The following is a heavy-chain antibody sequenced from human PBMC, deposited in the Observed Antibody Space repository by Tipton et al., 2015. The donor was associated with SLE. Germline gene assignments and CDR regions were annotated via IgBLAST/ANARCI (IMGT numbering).Heavy chain of an antibody. CDR2: IYSGGST. V-gene: IGHV3-66*01. CDR3: ARTPHCSNTSCLQYYFDY. D-gene: IGHD2-2*01. CDR1: GFTVSSNY. J-gene: IGHJ4*02. Sequence: LSLTCAASGFTVSSNYMSWVRQAPGKGLEWVSVIYSGGSTYYADSVKGRFTISRDNSKNTLYLQMNSLRAEDTAVYYCARTPHCSNTSCLQYYFDYWGQGTLVTVSS.